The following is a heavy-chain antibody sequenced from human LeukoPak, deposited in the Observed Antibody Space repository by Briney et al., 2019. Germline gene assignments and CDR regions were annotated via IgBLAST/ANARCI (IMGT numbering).Heavy chain of an antibody. CDR1: GGSISSTSYY. J-gene: IGHJ5*02. Sequence: SETLSLTCTVSGGSISSTSYYWGWIRQPPGKGLEWIGSIYYSGGTYYNPSLKSRVTISVDTSKNQFSLKLSSVTAADTAVYYCAMGNYDFWSGYYTPNWFDPWGQGTLVTVSS. V-gene: IGHV4-39*07. D-gene: IGHD3-3*01. CDR3: AMGNYDFWSGYYTPNWFDP. CDR2: IYYSGGT.